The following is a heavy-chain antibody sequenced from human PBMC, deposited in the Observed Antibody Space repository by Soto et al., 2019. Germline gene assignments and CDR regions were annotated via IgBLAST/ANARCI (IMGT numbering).Heavy chain of an antibody. CDR3: ARDVLSGYSNFDY. CDR2: ISSASFTT. V-gene: IGHV3-48*02. Sequence: EVRLVESGGGLVQTRGSLRLSCAASGFTFSDYSMNWVRQAPGKGLEWLSYISSASFTTYYADSVKGRFTISRDNGKNLLFLQMNSLRDEDTAVYYCARDVLSGYSNFDYWVQGTLVTVSS. J-gene: IGHJ4*02. D-gene: IGHD5-12*01. CDR1: GFTFSDYS.